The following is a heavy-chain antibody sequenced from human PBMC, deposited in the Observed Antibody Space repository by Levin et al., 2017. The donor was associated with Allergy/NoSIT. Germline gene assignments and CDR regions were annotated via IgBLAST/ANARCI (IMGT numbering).Heavy chain of an antibody. Sequence: ASETLSLTCTVSGGSISSYYWSWIRQPPGKGLEWIGYIYYSGSTNYNPSLKSRVTISVDTSKNQFSLKLSSVTAADTAVYYCARAHADMVRGVNSYYYYYGMDVWGQGTTVTVSS. D-gene: IGHD3-10*01. V-gene: IGHV4-59*01. CDR2: IYYSGST. J-gene: IGHJ6*02. CDR3: ARAHADMVRGVNSYYYYYGMDV. CDR1: GGSISSYY.